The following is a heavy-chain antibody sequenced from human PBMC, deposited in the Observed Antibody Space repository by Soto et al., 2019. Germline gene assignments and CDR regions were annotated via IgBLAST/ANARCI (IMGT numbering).Heavy chain of an antibody. D-gene: IGHD3-3*01. CDR1: GGTFSSYA. CDR2: IIPIFGTA. CDR3: ARDRTLKHITIFERDGMDV. Sequence: GASVKVSCKASGGTFSSYAISWVRQAPGQGLEWMGGIIPIFGTANYAQKFQGRVTITADESTSTAYMELSSLRSEDTAVYYCARDRTLKHITIFERDGMDVWGQGTTVTV. V-gene: IGHV1-69*13. J-gene: IGHJ6*02.